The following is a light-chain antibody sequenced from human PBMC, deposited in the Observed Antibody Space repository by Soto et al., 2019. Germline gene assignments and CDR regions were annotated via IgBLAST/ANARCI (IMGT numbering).Light chain of an antibody. V-gene: IGKV1-39*01. Sequence: DIQMTQSPSSLSAAIGDRVTITCRASQSISTYLNWYQQKPGKAPKLLIYAASSLQSGVPSRFSGSGSGTDFTLTISSLQPEDFATHYCQQSYSTPQTFGPGTKVDIK. CDR2: AAS. J-gene: IGKJ3*01. CDR1: QSISTY. CDR3: QQSYSTPQT.